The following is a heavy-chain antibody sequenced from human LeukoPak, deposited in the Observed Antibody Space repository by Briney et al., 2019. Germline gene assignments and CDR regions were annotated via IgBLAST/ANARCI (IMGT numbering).Heavy chain of an antibody. CDR1: VYTLTELS. CDR2: FDSEDSET. Sequence: ASVNVSCKVSVYTLTELSMHWVRPAPGKGLEWMGCFDSEDSETIYAQKFQGRLTMTEKTTTDTAYMELSRLRSEDTAVYYCTTGLGSIWLNYYYYGMDVWGQGTTVTVSS. V-gene: IGHV1-24*01. CDR3: TTGLGSIWLNYYYYGMDV. J-gene: IGHJ6*02. D-gene: IGHD6-13*01.